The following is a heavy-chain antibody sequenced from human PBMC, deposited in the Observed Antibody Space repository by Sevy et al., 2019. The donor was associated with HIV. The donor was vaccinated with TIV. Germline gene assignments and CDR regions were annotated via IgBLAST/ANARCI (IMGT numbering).Heavy chain of an antibody. Sequence: SESLSLTCAVYGGSFSGYYWSWIRQPPGKGLEWIGEINHSGSTNYNPSIKSRVTISVDTSKNQFSLKLSSVTAADTAVYYCVRAAGSGYAYYYYGMDVWGQGTTVTVSS. CDR1: GGSFSGYY. J-gene: IGHJ6*02. CDR2: INHSGST. V-gene: IGHV4-34*01. CDR3: VRAAGSGYAYYYYGMDV. D-gene: IGHD3-3*01.